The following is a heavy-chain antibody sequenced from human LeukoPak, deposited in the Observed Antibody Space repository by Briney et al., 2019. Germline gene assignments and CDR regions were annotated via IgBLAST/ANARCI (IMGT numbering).Heavy chain of an antibody. CDR2: FSGNDGYT. J-gene: IGHJ4*02. D-gene: IGHD2-2*01. V-gene: IGHV3-23*01. CDR1: GFTFSNSI. Sequence: GGSLRLSCAGSGFTFSNSILSWVRQAPGKGLEWLSTFSGNDGYTYYADSVKGRFTISRDNSKNTVYQQMNSLRAEDTANYYCAKRSTGYYFDSWGQGTLVTVSS. CDR3: AKRSTGYYFDS.